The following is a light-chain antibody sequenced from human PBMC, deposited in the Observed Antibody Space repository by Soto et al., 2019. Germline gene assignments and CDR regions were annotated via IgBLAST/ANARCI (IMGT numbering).Light chain of an antibody. Sequence: DVQMTQSPSTLSASVGDSVTITCRASQFITDALAWYQQKPGKAPKLLIYRASILQSGVPSGFSGSGSGTEFTLTISSLQPDDFGTYYCQQFAGYPVTFGQGTRLEIK. V-gene: IGKV1-5*03. CDR1: QFITDA. CDR2: RAS. CDR3: QQFAGYPVT. J-gene: IGKJ5*01.